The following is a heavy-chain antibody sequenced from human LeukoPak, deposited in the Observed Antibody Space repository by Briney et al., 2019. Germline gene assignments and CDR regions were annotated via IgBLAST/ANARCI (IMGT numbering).Heavy chain of an antibody. CDR1: GGSISTITYY. CDR2: MYYRGNT. J-gene: IGHJ4*02. Sequence: SETLSLTCTVSGGSISTITYYWGWIRQPPGKGLEWVGHMYYRGNTFYNPSLKSRVTISVDTSKNQFSLRLRSVTAADTAVYYCARLYGNYQNYFDYWGQGTLVTVSS. D-gene: IGHD1-7*01. CDR3: ARLYGNYQNYFDY. V-gene: IGHV4-39*07.